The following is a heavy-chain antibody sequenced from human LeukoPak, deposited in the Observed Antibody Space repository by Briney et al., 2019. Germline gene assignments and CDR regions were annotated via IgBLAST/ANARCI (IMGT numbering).Heavy chain of an antibody. CDR2: FDPENAEI. V-gene: IGHV1-24*01. J-gene: IGHJ4*02. D-gene: IGHD3-3*01. CDR1: GNTLSELP. CDR3: ASRWSDFWRDVDY. Sequence: ASVKVSCKHSGNTLSELPIQWVRQAGGKGLEWMAGFDPENAEIVYTQKFQGRVTMTEDTSTNTAYMELTSLTSEDTALYYCASRWSDFWRDVDYWGQGTQVTVPS.